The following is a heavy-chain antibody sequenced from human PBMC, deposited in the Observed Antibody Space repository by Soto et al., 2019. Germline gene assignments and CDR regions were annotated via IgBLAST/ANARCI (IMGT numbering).Heavy chain of an antibody. CDR1: GYTFTSYT. CDR2: IGPSSGNT. J-gene: IGHJ4*02. Sequence: ASVKVSCKASGYTFTSYTISWVRQAPGQGLEWVGWIGPSSGNTDSARNLQVRVTMTTDTSTSTAYMELRSLRSADTAVYYGASDTDNFFDYWRQRXLVAAYS. CDR3: ASDTDNFFDY. V-gene: IGHV1-18*01. D-gene: IGHD3-9*01.